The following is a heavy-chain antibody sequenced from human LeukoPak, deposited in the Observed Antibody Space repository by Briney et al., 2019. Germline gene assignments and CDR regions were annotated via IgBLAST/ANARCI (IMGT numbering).Heavy chain of an antibody. V-gene: IGHV1-46*01. Sequence: ASVKVSCKASGYTFTTYYMQWVRQAPGQGLEWMGIINPSAGSTSYAQKFQGRVTMTRDMSTSTVYMELSSLRSEDTAVYYCARGADSGPILTNYLNHWGQGTLVTVSS. CDR2: INPSAGST. J-gene: IGHJ4*02. CDR3: ARGADSGPILTNYLNH. D-gene: IGHD3-9*01. CDR1: GYTFTTYY.